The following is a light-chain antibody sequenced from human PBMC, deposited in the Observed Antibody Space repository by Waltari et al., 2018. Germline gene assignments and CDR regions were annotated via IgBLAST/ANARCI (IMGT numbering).Light chain of an antibody. J-gene: IGKJ2*01. V-gene: IGKV2-28*01. Sequence: DIVMTQSPLSLPVTTGEQASIACRSSQSLLHSNGYNYLDWYLQKPGQSPQLLIYLGSNRASGVPDRFSGSGSGTDFTLKISRVEAEDVGVYYCMQALQTPPTFGQGTKLEIK. CDR1: QSLLHSNGYNY. CDR3: MQALQTPPT. CDR2: LGS.